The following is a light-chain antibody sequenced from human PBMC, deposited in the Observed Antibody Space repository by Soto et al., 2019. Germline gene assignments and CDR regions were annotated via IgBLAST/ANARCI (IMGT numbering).Light chain of an antibody. CDR2: GAS. J-gene: IGKJ1*01. CDR1: QSVSSSY. V-gene: IGKV3D-20*02. CDR3: QQRSNWPPT. Sequence: ENIFTQSPDTLSLSPGERATLSCRASQSVSSSYLAWYQQKPGQAPRLLIYGASSRATGIPDRFSGSGSGTDFTLTISSLEPEDFAVYYCQQRSNWPPTFGQGTKVDIK.